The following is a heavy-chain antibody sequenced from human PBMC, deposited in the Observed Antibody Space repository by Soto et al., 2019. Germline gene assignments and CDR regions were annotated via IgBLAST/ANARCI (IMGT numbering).Heavy chain of an antibody. CDR2: IIPIFGTA. CDR3: ARDSITMVRGVTDYYYYGMDV. V-gene: IGHV1-69*13. Sequence: ASVKVSFKASGGTFSSYAISWVRQAPGQGLEWMGGIIPIFGTANYAQKFQGRVTITADESTSTAYMELSSLRSEDTAVYYCARDSITMVRGVTDYYYYGMDVWGQGTTVTVSS. D-gene: IGHD3-10*01. CDR1: GGTFSSYA. J-gene: IGHJ6*02.